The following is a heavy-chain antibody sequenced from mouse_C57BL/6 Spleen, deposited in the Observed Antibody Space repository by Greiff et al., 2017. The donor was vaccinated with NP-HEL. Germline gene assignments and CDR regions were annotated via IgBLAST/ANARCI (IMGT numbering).Heavy chain of an antibody. D-gene: IGHD1-1*01. CDR3: ARRRSSYNFDY. J-gene: IGHJ2*01. CDR1: GYAFTNYL. Sequence: QVQLKESGAELVRPGTSVKVSCKASGYAFTNYLIEWVKQRPGQGLEWIGVINPGSGGTNYNEKFKGKATLTADKSSSTAYMQLSSLTSEDSAVYFCARRRSSYNFDYWGQGTTLTVSS. V-gene: IGHV1-54*01. CDR2: INPGSGGT.